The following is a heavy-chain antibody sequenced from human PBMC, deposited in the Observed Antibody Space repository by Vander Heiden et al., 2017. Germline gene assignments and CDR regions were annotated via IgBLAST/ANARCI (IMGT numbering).Heavy chain of an antibody. CDR3: ARDFSSSSWGYGMDV. CDR1: GFTFSSYG. J-gene: IGHJ6*02. V-gene: IGHV3-33*01. D-gene: IGHD6-13*01. Sequence: QVQLVESGGGVVQPGRSLRLSCAASGFTFSSYGMHWVRQAPGKGLEWVAVIWYDGSNKYYADSVKGRFTISRDNSKNTLYLQMNRLRSEETAVYYCARDFSSSSWGYGMDVWGQGTTVTVSS. CDR2: IWYDGSNK.